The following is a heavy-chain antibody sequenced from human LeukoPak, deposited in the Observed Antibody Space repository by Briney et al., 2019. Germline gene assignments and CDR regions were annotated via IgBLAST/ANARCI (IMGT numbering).Heavy chain of an antibody. Sequence: SKTLSLTCSVSGGSISGAYWSWIRQAPGKGLEWIGYIYYSGSTDYNPSLESRVTISIDTSKNHFSLNLTAVTAADTAIYYCARTGSGRDYYGMDVWGQGTSVTVSS. D-gene: IGHD5-12*01. J-gene: IGHJ6*02. CDR3: ARTGSGRDYYGMDV. CDR1: GGSISGAY. V-gene: IGHV4-59*01. CDR2: IYYSGST.